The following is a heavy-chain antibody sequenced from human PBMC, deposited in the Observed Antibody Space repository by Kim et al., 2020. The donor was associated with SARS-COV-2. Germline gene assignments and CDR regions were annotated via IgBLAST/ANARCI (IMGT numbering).Heavy chain of an antibody. CDR3: AKDRSHTSLTGGGVFFFY. Sequence: GGSLRLSCAASGFTFTNYAMNWVRQAPGKGLEWVSEISGGGGSKYYADSVKGRFTISRDNAKNTVYLQMSSLRAEDTAVYYCAKDRSHTSLTGGGVFFFYWGAGGLVSLSS. CDR1: GFTFTNYA. J-gene: IGHJ4*02. V-gene: IGHV3-23*01. CDR2: ISGGGGSK. D-gene: IGHD3-16*01.